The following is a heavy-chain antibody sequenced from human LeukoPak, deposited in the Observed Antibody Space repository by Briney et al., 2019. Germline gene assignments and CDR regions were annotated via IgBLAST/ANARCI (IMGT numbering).Heavy chain of an antibody. Sequence: SETLSLTCTVSGDSISSGAYHWGWIRQPPGKGLEWIGYSGSTNYNPSLNGRVTISVDTSKNQFSLRLSSATAADTAVYFCATYYAGRGGSGYWGQGTLVTVSS. CDR2: SGST. CDR3: ATYYAGRGGSGY. J-gene: IGHJ4*02. CDR1: GDSISSGAYH. D-gene: IGHD3-10*01. V-gene: IGHV4-30-4*01.